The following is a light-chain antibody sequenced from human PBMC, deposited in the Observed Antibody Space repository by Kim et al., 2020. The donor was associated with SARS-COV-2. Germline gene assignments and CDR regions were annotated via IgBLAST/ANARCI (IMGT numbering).Light chain of an antibody. V-gene: IGKV3-15*01. J-gene: IGKJ5*01. CDR2: GTS. Sequence: EIVMTQSPAALSVSPGERATLSCRASQSVSSNLAWYQQKPGQAPRLLIYGTSTRVTAVPATFSGSGSGTEFTLTISSLQSEDFAIYYCQQYNGCPPTFGQGTKLEIK. CDR3: QQYNGCPPT. CDR1: QSVSSN.